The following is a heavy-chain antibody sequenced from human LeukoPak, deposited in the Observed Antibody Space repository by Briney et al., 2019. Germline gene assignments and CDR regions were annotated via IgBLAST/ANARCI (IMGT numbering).Heavy chain of an antibody. D-gene: IGHD1-26*01. CDR1: GFTFSNYW. J-gene: IGHJ4*02. CDR3: ARTGATRGGYYFDY. V-gene: IGHV3-53*01. Sequence: GGSLRLSCAASGFTFSNYWMSWVRQAPGKGLEWVSVIYSGGSTYYADSVKGRFTISRDNSKSTLYLQMNSLRAEDTAVYYCARTGATRGGYYFDYWGQGTLVTVSS. CDR2: IYSGGST.